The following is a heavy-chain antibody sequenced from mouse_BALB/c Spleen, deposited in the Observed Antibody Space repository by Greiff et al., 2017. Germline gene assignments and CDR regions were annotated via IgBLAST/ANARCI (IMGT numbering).Heavy chain of an antibody. J-gene: IGHJ4*01. Sequence: EVQLQQSGAELVRSGASVKLSCTASGFNIKDYYMHWVKQRPEQGLEWIGWIDPENGDTEYAPKFQGKATMTADTSSNTAYLQLSSLTSEDTAVYYCNSPYGNSYAMDYWGQGTSVTVSS. V-gene: IGHV14-4*02. CDR3: NSPYGNSYAMDY. CDR1: GFNIKDYY. CDR2: IDPENGDT. D-gene: IGHD2-1*01.